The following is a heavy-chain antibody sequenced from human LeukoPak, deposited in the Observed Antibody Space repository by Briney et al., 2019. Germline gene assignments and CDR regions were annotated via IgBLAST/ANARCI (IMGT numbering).Heavy chain of an antibody. V-gene: IGHV4-4*02. D-gene: IGHD1-1*01. CDR2: IYHSGST. CDR3: ARETDGIDY. CDR1: GFTFSSYSM. Sequence: GSLRLSCAASGFTFSSYSMNWVRQPPGKGLERIGEIYHSGSTYYNPSLKSRVTISVDTSKNQFSLKLSSVTAADTAAYYCARETDGIDYWGQGTLVTVSS. J-gene: IGHJ4*02.